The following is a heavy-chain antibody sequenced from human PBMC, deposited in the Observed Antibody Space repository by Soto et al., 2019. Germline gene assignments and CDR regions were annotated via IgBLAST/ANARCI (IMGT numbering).Heavy chain of an antibody. D-gene: IGHD3-3*01. CDR1: GGSISSYY. J-gene: IGHJ5*02. Sequence: PSETLSLTCTVSGGSISSYYWSWIRQPAGKGLEWIGRIYTSGSTNYNPSLKSRVTMSVDTSKNQFSLKLSSVTAADTAVYYCARDLYYDFWGGSRGNWFDPWGQGTLVTVSS. CDR2: IYTSGST. CDR3: ARDLYYDFWGGSRGNWFDP. V-gene: IGHV4-4*07.